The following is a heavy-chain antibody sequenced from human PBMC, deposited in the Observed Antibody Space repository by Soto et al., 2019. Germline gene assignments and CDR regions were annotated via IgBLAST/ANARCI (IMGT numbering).Heavy chain of an antibody. CDR2: ISSRSDT. D-gene: IGHD2-21*02. V-gene: IGHV3-21*01. Sequence: PGGSLRLSCAASGFSFSTYSMNWVRQAPGKGLEWVSSISSRSDTYYADSVKGRFTISRHNAKNSVSLQMDSLRAEDAAVYYCAREETAWPLAYGLDVWGQGTTVTVSS. CDR1: GFSFSTYS. J-gene: IGHJ6*02. CDR3: AREETAWPLAYGLDV.